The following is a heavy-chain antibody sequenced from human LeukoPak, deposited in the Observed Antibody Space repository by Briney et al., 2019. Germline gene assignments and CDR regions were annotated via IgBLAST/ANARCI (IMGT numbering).Heavy chain of an antibody. CDR2: IYHSGST. CDR1: GGSISTYY. Sequence: KTSETLSLTCTVSGGSISTYYWNWIRQPPGKGLEWIGYIYHSGSTNYNPSLQSRVTISVDTSKNQFSLNLNSVTAADTAVYYCARCTTRGRYGMDVWGQGTTVTVSS. CDR3: ARCTTRGRYGMDV. J-gene: IGHJ6*02. V-gene: IGHV4-59*01. D-gene: IGHD1-1*01.